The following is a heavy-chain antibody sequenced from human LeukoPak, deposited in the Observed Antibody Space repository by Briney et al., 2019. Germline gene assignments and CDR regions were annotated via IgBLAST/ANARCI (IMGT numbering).Heavy chain of an antibody. CDR1: GFTFSSYS. CDR3: AKETYYYDSSGYYYPGAFDI. V-gene: IGHV3-30*18. J-gene: IGHJ3*02. D-gene: IGHD3-22*01. Sequence: GGSLRLSCAASGFTFSSYSMHWVRQAPGKGLEWVAVISYDGSNKYYADSVKGRFTISRDNSKNTLYLQMNSLRAEDTAVYYCAKETYYYDSSGYYYPGAFDIWGQGTMVTVSS. CDR2: ISYDGSNK.